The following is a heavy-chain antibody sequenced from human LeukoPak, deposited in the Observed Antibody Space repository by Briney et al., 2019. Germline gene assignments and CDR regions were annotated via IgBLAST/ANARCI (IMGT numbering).Heavy chain of an antibody. CDR2: INHSGST. J-gene: IGHJ4*02. CDR1: GGSFSGYY. D-gene: IGHD3-22*01. V-gene: IGHV4-34*01. CDR3: ASVYDSSGYYPF. Sequence: ASQTLSLTCAVYGGSFSGYYWSWIRQPPGKGLEWIGEINHSGSTNYNPSLKSRVTISVDTSKNQFSLKLSSVTAADTAVYYCASVYDSSGYYPFWGQGTLVTVSS.